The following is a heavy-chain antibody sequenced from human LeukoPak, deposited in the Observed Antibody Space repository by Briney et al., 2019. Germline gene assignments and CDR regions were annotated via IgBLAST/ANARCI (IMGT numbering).Heavy chain of an antibody. CDR3: ARGDPYGSGSYVFDI. D-gene: IGHD3-10*01. CDR1: GGSFSGYY. CDR2: INHSGST. J-gene: IGHJ3*02. Sequence: PSETLSLTCAVYGGSFSGYYWSWIRQPPGKGLEWIGEINHSGSTNYNPSLKSRVTIPVDTSKNQFSLKLSSVTAADTAVYYCARGDPYGSGSYVFDIWGQGTMVTVSS. V-gene: IGHV4-34*01.